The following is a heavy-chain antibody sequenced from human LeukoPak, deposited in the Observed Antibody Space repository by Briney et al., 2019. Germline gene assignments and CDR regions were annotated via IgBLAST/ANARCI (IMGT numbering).Heavy chain of an antibody. CDR1: GGSISRYY. J-gene: IGHJ4*02. V-gene: IGHV4-59*01. D-gene: IGHD5-18*01. Sequence: PSETLSLTCTVSGGSISRYYWNWIRQPPGKGLEWIGYFYYTGSTNYNPSLKSRVTISVDTSKNQFSLNLSSVTAADTAVYYCASPLWIQLLAPTPVTPNFDYWGQGTLVTVSS. CDR2: FYYTGST. CDR3: ASPLWIQLLAPTPVTPNFDY.